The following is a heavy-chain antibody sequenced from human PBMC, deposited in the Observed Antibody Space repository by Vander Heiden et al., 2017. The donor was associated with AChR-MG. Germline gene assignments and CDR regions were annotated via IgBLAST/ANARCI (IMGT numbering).Heavy chain of an antibody. CDR1: GGTFSSYA. Sequence: QVQLVPSGAEVKKPGSSVKVSCKASGGTFSSYAISWVRQAPGQGLEWMGRIIPILGIANYAQKFQGRVTITADKSTSTAYMELSSLRSEDTAVYYCARDWYSSSSFSAFDIWGQGTMVTVSS. V-gene: IGHV1-69*04. D-gene: IGHD6-6*01. CDR2: IIPILGIA. J-gene: IGHJ3*02. CDR3: ARDWYSSSSFSAFDI.